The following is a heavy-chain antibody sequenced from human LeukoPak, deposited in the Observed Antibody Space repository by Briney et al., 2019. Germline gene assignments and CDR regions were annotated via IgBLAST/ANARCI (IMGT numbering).Heavy chain of an antibody. CDR1: GFTVSSNY. D-gene: IGHD3-22*01. V-gene: IGHV3-53*01. CDR3: ARGTYYYDSGGYSD. CDR2: IYSGGST. J-gene: IGHJ4*02. Sequence: GGSLRLSCAASGFTVSSNYMSWVRQAPGKGLEWVSVIYSGGSTYYADSVKGRFTISRDNSKNTLYLQMNSLRAEDTAVYYCARGTYYYDSGGYSDWGQGTLVTVSS.